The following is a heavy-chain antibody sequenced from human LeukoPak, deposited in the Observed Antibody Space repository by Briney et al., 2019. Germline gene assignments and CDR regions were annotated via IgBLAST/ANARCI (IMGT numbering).Heavy chain of an antibody. V-gene: IGHV4-34*01. CDR1: GGSFSDYY. CDR2: INHSGST. D-gene: IGHD5-18*01. Sequence: PSETLSLTCAVYGGSFSDYYWTWIRQPPGKGLEWIGEINHSGSTNYNPSLKSRVTISGDTSKSQFSLKLSSVIAADTAVYYCARGAGGYTYGFDPWGQGTLVTVSS. CDR3: ARGAGGYTYGFDP. J-gene: IGHJ5*02.